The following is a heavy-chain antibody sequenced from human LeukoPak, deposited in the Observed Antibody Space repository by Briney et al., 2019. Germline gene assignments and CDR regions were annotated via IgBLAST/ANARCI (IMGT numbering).Heavy chain of an antibody. CDR3: ARGYYDRSFHDYFDY. J-gene: IGHJ4*02. CDR1: GGTFSSYS. Sequence: SVKVSCKASGGTFSSYSISWVRQAPGQGLEWMGGIIPIFGTADYAQKFQGRVTITADESTSTAYMELSSLRSEDTAVYYCARGYYDRSFHDYFDYWGQGTLVTVSS. D-gene: IGHD3-22*01. V-gene: IGHV1-69*01. CDR2: IIPIFGTA.